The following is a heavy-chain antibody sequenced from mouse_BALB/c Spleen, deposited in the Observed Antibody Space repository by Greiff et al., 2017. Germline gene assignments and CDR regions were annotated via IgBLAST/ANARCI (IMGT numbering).Heavy chain of an antibody. CDR1: GYTFTDYA. CDR2: ISTYYGDA. CDR3: ARDGYDY. V-gene: IGHV1S137*01. Sequence: VQVVESGAELVRPGVSVKISCKGSGYTFTDYAMHWVKQSHAKSLEWIGVISTYYGDASYNQKFKGKATMTVDKSSSTAYMELARLTSEDSAIYYCARDGYDYWGQGTTLTVSS. J-gene: IGHJ2*01. D-gene: IGHD1-2*01.